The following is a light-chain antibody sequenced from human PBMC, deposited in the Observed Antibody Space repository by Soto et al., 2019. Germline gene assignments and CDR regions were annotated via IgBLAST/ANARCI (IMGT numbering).Light chain of an antibody. CDR2: DVS. CDR1: QSVDSY. J-gene: IGKJ5*01. V-gene: IGKV3-11*01. CDR3: QQRNDWQVT. Sequence: EIVLTQSPVTLSLSPGERATLSCRASQSVDSYLAWYQQKAGQAPRLLIYDVSKRATGIPARFSGSGSGTDFTLTISSLEPGDFAVYYCQQRNDWQVTFGQGTRLEMK.